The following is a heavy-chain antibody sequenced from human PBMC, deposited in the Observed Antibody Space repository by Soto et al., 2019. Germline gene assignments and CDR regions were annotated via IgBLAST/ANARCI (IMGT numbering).Heavy chain of an antibody. V-gene: IGHV3-48*02. J-gene: IGHJ4*02. Sequence: EVQLVESGGGLVQPGGSLRLSCAASGFTFSSYSMNWVRQAPGKGLEWVSYISSSSSTIYYADSVKGRFTISRDNAKNSLYLQMNSLTDEDTAVYYCARLEPLGKDYWGQGTLVTVSS. CDR3: ARLEPLGKDY. CDR1: GFTFSSYS. CDR2: ISSSSSTI. D-gene: IGHD3-3*01.